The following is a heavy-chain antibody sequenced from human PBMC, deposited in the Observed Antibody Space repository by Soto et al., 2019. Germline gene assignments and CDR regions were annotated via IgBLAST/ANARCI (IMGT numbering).Heavy chain of an antibody. J-gene: IGHJ6*02. Sequence: PGGSLRLSCAASGLTFSSYSMNWVRQAPGKGLEWVSYISISSTIYYADSVKGRFTISRDNAKNSLYLQMNSLRDEDTAVYYCARGGIAVAGTPDPYYYYGMDVWGQGTTVTVSS. CDR2: ISISSTI. V-gene: IGHV3-48*02. CDR1: GLTFSSYS. D-gene: IGHD6-19*01. CDR3: ARGGIAVAGTPDPYYYYGMDV.